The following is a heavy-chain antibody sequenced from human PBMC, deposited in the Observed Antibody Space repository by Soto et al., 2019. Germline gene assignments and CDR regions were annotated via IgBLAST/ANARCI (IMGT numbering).Heavy chain of an antibody. CDR3: ARAGLPYSSGWYGYYYGMDV. CDR1: GGTFSSYA. Sequence: ASVKVSCKASGGTFSSYAISWVRQAPGQGLEWMAGIIPIFGTANYAQKFQGRVTITADKSTSTAYMELSSLRSEDTAVYYCARAGLPYSSGWYGYYYGMDVWGQGTTVTVSS. D-gene: IGHD6-19*01. CDR2: IIPIFGTA. J-gene: IGHJ6*02. V-gene: IGHV1-69*06.